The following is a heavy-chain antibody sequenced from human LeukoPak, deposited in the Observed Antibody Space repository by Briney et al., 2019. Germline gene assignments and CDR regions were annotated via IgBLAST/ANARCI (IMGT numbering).Heavy chain of an antibody. CDR3: ARVGEAMVRGVISYYFDY. J-gene: IGHJ4*02. D-gene: IGHD3-10*01. Sequence: SQTLSLTCTVSGGSISSGGYYWSWIRQHPGKGLEWIGYIYYSGSTYYNPSLKSRVTISVDTSRNQFSLKLSSVTAADTAVYYCARVGEAMVRGVISYYFDYWGQGTLVTVSS. CDR2: IYYSGST. CDR1: GGSISSGGYY. V-gene: IGHV4-31*03.